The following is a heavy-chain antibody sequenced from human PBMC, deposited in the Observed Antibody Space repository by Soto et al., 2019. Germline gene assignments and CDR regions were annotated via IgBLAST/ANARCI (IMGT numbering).Heavy chain of an antibody. CDR3: ARGEVVALGY. J-gene: IGHJ4*02. V-gene: IGHV4-34*01. Sequence: PSETLSLTCAVYGGSFSGYYWSWIRQPPGKGLEWIGEINHSGSTNYNPSLKSRVTISVDRSKNQYSLKLSSVTAADTAVYYCARGEVVALGYWGQGTLVTVSS. CDR1: GGSFSGYY. CDR2: INHSGST. D-gene: IGHD2-15*01.